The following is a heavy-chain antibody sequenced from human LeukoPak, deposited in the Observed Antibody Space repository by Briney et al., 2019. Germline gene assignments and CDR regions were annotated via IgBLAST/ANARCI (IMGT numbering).Heavy chain of an antibody. V-gene: IGHV4-59*01. CDR1: GGSISSYY. D-gene: IGHD2-2*01. J-gene: IGHJ4*02. CDR3: ASGGYCSSTSCPFDY. CDR2: IYYSGST. Sequence: PSETPSLTCTVSGGSISSYYWSWIREPPGKGLEWIGYIYYSGSTNYNPSLKSRVTISVDTSKNQFSLKLSSVTAADTAVYYCASGGYCSSTSCPFDYWGQGTLVTVSS.